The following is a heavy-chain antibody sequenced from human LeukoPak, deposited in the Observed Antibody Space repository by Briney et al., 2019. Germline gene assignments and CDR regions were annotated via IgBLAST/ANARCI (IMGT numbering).Heavy chain of an antibody. Sequence: PSETLSLTCTVSGDSISITSYYWGWARHPPGKGLEYLGTIHYSGNTYNNPSIKTRVTISIDTSKNQFSLKLSSVTAADTAVYYCAGLHLLTGFNFDYWGQGTLVTVSS. CDR2: IHYSGNT. V-gene: IGHV4-39*01. CDR1: GDSISITSYY. CDR3: AGLHLLTGFNFDY. D-gene: IGHD3-9*01. J-gene: IGHJ4*02.